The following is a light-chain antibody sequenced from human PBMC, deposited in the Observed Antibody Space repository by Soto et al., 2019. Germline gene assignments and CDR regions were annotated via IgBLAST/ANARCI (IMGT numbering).Light chain of an antibody. CDR3: XVWDDSLRGWV. CDR1: FSNIGSNY. Sequence: QSVLTQPPSASGTPGQRVTISCSGRFSNIGSNYVYWYQQLPGTAPKLLIFTNDQRTSGVPGRFSGSKSGTSASLAISGLRSEDEADYYCXVWDDSLRGWVFGGGTKLTVL. V-gene: IGLV1-47*02. J-gene: IGLJ3*02. CDR2: TND.